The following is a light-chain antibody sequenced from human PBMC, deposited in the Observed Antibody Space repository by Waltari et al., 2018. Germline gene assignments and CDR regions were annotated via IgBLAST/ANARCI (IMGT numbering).Light chain of an antibody. V-gene: IGKV1-39*01. CDR3: QQSYSTLWT. CDR1: QSINSY. CDR2: AAS. J-gene: IGKJ1*01. Sequence: DIQMTQSPSSLSASVGDRVTITCRASQSINSYLTWYQQKPGKAPKLLIYAASRLQSGVPSRFSGSGSGTEFTLTISSLQPEDFATYYCQQSYSTLWTFGQGTKVEIK.